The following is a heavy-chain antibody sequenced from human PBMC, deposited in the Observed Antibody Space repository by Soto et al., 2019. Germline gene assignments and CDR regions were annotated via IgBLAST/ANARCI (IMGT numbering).Heavy chain of an antibody. D-gene: IGHD3-10*01. J-gene: IGHJ6*02. CDR3: ARGPRGYVYYHGMDV. Sequence: SETLSLTCTVSGGSISSYYCSWIRQSAGKGLEWIGRIDTSGTTNYNPSLRSRVTMSVDASKNQFSLNLSSVTAADTAVYFCARGPRGYVYYHGMDVWGQGTTVTVS. CDR1: GGSISSYY. V-gene: IGHV4-4*07. CDR2: IDTSGTT.